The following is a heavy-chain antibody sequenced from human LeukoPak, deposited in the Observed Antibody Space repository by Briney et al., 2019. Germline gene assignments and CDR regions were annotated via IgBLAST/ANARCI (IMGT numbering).Heavy chain of an antibody. Sequence: GGPLSLSCSASGFTFSSNGMDWARPAPGKGLEWGKAIRYDGSNKYYADSVKGRFTISRANTKNTLDLQMKSLRAEDMALYYCAGGVVGSFDYWGEGTLVTVSS. D-gene: IGHD2-2*01. CDR2: IRYDGSNK. J-gene: IGHJ4*02. CDR3: AGGVVGSFDY. V-gene: IGHV3-33*01. CDR1: GFTFSSNG.